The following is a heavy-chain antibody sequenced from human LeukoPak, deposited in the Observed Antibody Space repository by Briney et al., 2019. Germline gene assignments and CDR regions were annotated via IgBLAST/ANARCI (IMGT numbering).Heavy chain of an antibody. CDR2: IYYTGST. Sequence: SETLSLTCTVSGGSISRYYWSWIRQPPGKGLEWIGFIYYTGSTNYNPSLQSRVTISLDTSKNQFSLKLSSVTAAGTAVYYCARPGVGSGRYGAFDIWGQGTMVAVSS. V-gene: IGHV4-59*08. J-gene: IGHJ3*02. CDR3: ARPGVGSGRYGAFDI. CDR1: GGSISRYY. D-gene: IGHD5-18*01.